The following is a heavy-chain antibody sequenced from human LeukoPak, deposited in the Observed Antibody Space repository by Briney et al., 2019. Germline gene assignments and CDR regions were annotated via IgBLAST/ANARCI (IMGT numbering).Heavy chain of an antibody. Sequence: PGGSLRLSCAASGFTFSSYAMSWVRQAPGKGLEWVSAISSSGDSTFYTDSVKGRLTISRDNSRDTLFLQMNSLRGEDTAVYYCANDFDYWGQGTLVTVSS. CDR3: ANDFDY. CDR2: ISSSGDST. CDR1: GFTFSSYA. J-gene: IGHJ4*02. V-gene: IGHV3-23*01.